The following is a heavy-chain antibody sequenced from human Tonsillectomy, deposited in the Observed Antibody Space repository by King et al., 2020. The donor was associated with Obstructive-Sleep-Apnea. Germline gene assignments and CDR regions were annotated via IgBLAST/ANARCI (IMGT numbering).Heavy chain of an antibody. V-gene: IGHV3-21*01. J-gene: IGHJ5*02. CDR3: TSALGSRALRDNWFDL. CDR1: GFIFSDYD. Sequence: VQLVESGGGLVKPGGSLRLSCAASGFIFSDYDMNWVRRAPGKGLEWVSSITTISHYIYYADSVKVRFTISRDNATNLVYLQMSSLRAEDTAMYYCTSALGSRALRDNWFDLWGQGTLVTVSS. CDR2: ITTISHYI. D-gene: IGHD3-10*01.